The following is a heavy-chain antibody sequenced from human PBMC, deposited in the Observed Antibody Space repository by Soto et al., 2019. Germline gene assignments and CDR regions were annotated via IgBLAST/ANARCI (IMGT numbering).Heavy chain of an antibody. CDR3: ARHPERIAEIGWFDP. V-gene: IGHV3-48*01. CDR1: GFTFSSYI. J-gene: IGHJ5*02. D-gene: IGHD6-13*01. CDR2: ISSSSSTI. Sequence: GGFLRLSCAASGFTFSSYIMNWVRQAPGKGLEWVSYISSSSSTIYYADSVKGRFTISRDNAKNSLYLKMNSLRAEDTALYYCARHPERIAEIGWFDPWGQGTLVTVSS.